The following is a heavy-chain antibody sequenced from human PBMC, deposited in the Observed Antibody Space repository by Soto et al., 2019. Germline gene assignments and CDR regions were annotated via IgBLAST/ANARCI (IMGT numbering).Heavy chain of an antibody. J-gene: IGHJ3*02. CDR1: GSTFTSYA. D-gene: IGHD6-19*01. CDR3: ARDLVGIAVAGPRDDAFDI. CDR2: INAGNGNT. Sequence: STKIPYKTSGSTFTSYAMRRLRKAPGQRLEWMGWINAGNGNTKYSQKFQGRVTITRDTSASTAYMELSSLRSEDTAVYYCARDLVGIAVAGPRDDAFDIWGQGTMVTVSS. V-gene: IGHV1-3*01.